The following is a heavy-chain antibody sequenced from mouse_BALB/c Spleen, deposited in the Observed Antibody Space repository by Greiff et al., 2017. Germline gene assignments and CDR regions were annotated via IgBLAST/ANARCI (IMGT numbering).Heavy chain of an antibody. D-gene: IGHD2-2*01. J-gene: IGHJ3*01. V-gene: IGHV1-9*01. CDR2: ILPGSGST. CDR1: GYTFSSYW. Sequence: VQLHQSGAELMKPGASVKISCKATGYTFSSYWIEWVKQRPGHGLEWIGEILPGSGSTNYNEKFKGKATFTADTSSNTAYMQLSSLTSEDSAVYYCARGGNGYDEFAYWGQGTLVTVSA. CDR3: ARGGNGYDEFAY.